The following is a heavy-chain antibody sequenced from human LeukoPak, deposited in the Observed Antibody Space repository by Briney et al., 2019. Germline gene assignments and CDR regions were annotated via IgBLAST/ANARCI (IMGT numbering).Heavy chain of an antibody. J-gene: IGHJ4*02. D-gene: IGHD6-13*01. CDR3: ARGRDSSSFLLYDY. Sequence: GASVTVSCKASGYTFTRYAMHWVRQAPGQRLEWMGWINAGNGNTKYTQEFQGRVTITWDTSARTAYMEMSSLRSEDMAVYYCARGRDSSSFLLYDYWGQGTLVTVSS. CDR2: INAGNGNT. V-gene: IGHV1-3*03. CDR1: GYTFTRYA.